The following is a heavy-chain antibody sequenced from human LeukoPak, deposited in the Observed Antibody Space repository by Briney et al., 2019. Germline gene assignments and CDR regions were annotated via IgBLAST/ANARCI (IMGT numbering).Heavy chain of an antibody. Sequence: GGPLRLSCAASGFTFSSYGMHWVRQAPGKGLEWVAFIRYDGSNKYYADSVKGRFTISRDNSKNTLYLQTNSLRAEDTAVYYCAKDIYDFWSGSFDYWGQGTLVTVSS. D-gene: IGHD3-3*01. CDR3: AKDIYDFWSGSFDY. CDR2: IRYDGSNK. J-gene: IGHJ4*02. CDR1: GFTFSSYG. V-gene: IGHV3-30*02.